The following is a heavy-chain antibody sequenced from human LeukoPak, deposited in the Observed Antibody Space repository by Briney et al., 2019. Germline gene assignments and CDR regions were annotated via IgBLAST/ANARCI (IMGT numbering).Heavy chain of an antibody. D-gene: IGHD4-17*01. Sequence: ASVKVSCKASGGTFSSYANSWVRQAPGQGLEWMGGIIPIFGTANYAQKFQGRVTITADESTRTAYMELSRLRSEDTAVYYCARRRGDYGILWGQGTLVTVSS. V-gene: IGHV1-69*01. CDR1: GGTFSSYA. CDR2: IIPIFGTA. CDR3: ARRRGDYGIL. J-gene: IGHJ4*02.